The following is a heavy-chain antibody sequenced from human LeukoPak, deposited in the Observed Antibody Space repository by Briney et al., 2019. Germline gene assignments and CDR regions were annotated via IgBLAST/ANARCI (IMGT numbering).Heavy chain of an antibody. Sequence: SVKVSCKASGYTFTSYDINWVRQAPGQGLEWMGGIIPIFGTANYAQKFQGRVTITADKSTSTAYMELSSLRSEDTAVYYCARDWNRDGYNYGAFDIWGQDTMVTVSS. CDR1: GYTFTSYD. CDR2: IIPIFGTA. D-gene: IGHD5-24*01. CDR3: ARDWNRDGYNYGAFDI. V-gene: IGHV1-69*06. J-gene: IGHJ3*02.